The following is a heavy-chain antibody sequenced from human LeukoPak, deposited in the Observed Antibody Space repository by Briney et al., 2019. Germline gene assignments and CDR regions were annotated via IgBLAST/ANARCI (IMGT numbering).Heavy chain of an antibody. CDR2: IHPTVGDT. Sequence: ASVKVSCKASGYTFTSYYLHWVRQPPGQGLEWMGIIHPTVGDTTYAQKFQGRVTMTRDMSTGTVYMDLSSLRSEDTAVYYCARYGFSSVWQGGWHAFDIWGQGTTVTVSS. D-gene: IGHD6-25*01. V-gene: IGHV1-46*01. J-gene: IGHJ3*02. CDR1: GYTFTSYY. CDR3: ARYGFSSVWQGGWHAFDI.